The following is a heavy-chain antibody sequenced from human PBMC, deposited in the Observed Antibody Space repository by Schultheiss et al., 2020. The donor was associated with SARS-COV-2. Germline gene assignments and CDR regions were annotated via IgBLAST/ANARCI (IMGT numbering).Heavy chain of an antibody. D-gene: IGHD5-18*01. J-gene: IGHJ6*02. V-gene: IGHV4-34*01. Sequence: SETLSLTCAVYGGSFSGYYWSWIRQPPGKGLEWIGRIYTSGSTNYNPSLKSRVTISVDTSKNQFSLKLSSVTAADTAVYYCARQAEGGYSYGSSYYYYGLDVWGQGTTVTVSS. CDR2: IYTSGST. CDR3: ARQAEGGYSYGSSYYYYGLDV. CDR1: GGSFSGYY.